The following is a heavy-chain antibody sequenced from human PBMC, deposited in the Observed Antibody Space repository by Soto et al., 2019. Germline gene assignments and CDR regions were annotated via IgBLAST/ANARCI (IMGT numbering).Heavy chain of an antibody. J-gene: IGHJ6*02. V-gene: IGHV1-3*01. D-gene: IGHD3-10*02. CDR2: SNAGNGNT. CDR3: ARDYFYVFMDV. Sequence: ASVKASCKASGYTLTSYAMHWVRQAPGQRLEWMGWSNAGNGNTKYSQKFQGRVTITRDTSASTAYMELSSLRSEDTAVYYCARDYFYVFMDVWVQGTTITF. CDR1: GYTLTSYA.